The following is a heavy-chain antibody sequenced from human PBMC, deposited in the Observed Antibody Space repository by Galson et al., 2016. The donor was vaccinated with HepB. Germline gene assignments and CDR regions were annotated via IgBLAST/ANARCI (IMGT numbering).Heavy chain of an antibody. V-gene: IGHV3-30-3*01. CDR1: GFTFATYA. D-gene: IGHD1-26*01. CDR2: ISNDGNIK. CDR3: ARELEKWVSTYGAFDS. J-gene: IGHJ4*02. Sequence: SLRLSCAASGFTFATYAIQWVRQAPGKGLEWVAVISNDGNIKYYADSVKGRFTISRDNSKNTLYLQMNSLRAEDTAVYYCARELEKWVSTYGAFDSWGQGTLVTVSS.